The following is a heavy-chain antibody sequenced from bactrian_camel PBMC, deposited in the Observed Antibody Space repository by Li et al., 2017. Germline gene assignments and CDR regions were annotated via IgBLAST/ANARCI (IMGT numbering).Heavy chain of an antibody. CDR2: ISPMTGIT. D-gene: IGHD2*01. CDR1: GYTASSYC. Sequence: HVQLVESGGGSVQAGGSLTLSCVVSGYTASSYCVGWFRQTLGNEREGVASISPMTGITYYTDSVRGRFTISQDSTKKTFDLQMNSLKPEDTAIYYCAAGRPFRSCSGGNFVYWGQGTQVTVS. V-gene: IGHV3-3*01. J-gene: IGHJ6*01. CDR3: AAGRPFRSCSGGNFVY.